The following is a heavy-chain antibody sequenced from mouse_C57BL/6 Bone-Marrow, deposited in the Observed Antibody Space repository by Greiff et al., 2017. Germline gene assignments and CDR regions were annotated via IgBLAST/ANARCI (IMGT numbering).Heavy chain of an antibody. D-gene: IGHD1-1*01. J-gene: IGHJ2*01. CDR3: ARNPDYYGSSYFDY. CDR2: IYPGSGST. Sequence: VKLQQPGAELVKPGASVKMSCKASGYTFTSYWITWVKQRPGQGLEWIGDIYPGSGSTNYNEKFKSKATLTVDTSSSTAYRQLSSLTSEDSAVYYCARNPDYYGSSYFDYWGQGTTLTVSA. V-gene: IGHV1-55*01. CDR1: GYTFTSYW.